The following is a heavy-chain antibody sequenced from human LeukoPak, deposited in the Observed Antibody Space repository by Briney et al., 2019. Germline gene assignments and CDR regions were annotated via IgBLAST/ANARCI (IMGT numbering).Heavy chain of an antibody. J-gene: IGHJ4*02. D-gene: IGHD3-3*01. CDR3: AGAHDFWSSPFDY. Sequence: ASVKVSCKASGYTFTGHDMHWVRQAPGQRLEWVGWINPNSGGTHYAQKFQGRVTMTRDTSTSTVYMELSSLRSEDTAMYYCAGAHDFWSSPFDYWGQGTLVTVSS. CDR1: GYTFTGHD. CDR2: INPNSGGT. V-gene: IGHV1-2*02.